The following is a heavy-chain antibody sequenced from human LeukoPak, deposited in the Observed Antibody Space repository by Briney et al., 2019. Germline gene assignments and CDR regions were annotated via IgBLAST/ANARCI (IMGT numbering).Heavy chain of an antibody. J-gene: IGHJ5*02. V-gene: IGHV4-61*08. Sequence: SETLSLTCTVSGGSISSGGYYWSWIRQHPGKGLEWIGYIYYSGSTYYNPSLKSRVTISVDTSKNQFSLRLNSVTAADTAVYYCARSRAFNSGAFDPWGQGSLVTVSS. CDR3: ARSRAFNSGAFDP. D-gene: IGHD1-26*01. CDR1: GGSISSGGYY. CDR2: IYYSGST.